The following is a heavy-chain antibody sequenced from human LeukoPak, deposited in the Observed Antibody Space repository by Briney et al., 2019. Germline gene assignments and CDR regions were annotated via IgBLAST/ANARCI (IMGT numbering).Heavy chain of an antibody. V-gene: IGHV3-30*18. CDR2: ISYDGGNK. D-gene: IGHD1-20*01. CDR3: TKVGDNFDFDY. Sequence: PGGSLRLSCAASGFTFSSYAMHWVRQAPGKGLEWAALISYDGGNKYYADSVKGRFTISRDNSKNTLSLQMNSLRDEDTAVYYCTKVGDNFDFDYWGQGTLVTVSS. J-gene: IGHJ4*02. CDR1: GFTFSSYA.